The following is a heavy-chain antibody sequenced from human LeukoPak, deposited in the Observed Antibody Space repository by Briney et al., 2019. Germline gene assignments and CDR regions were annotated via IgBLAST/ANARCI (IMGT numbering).Heavy chain of an antibody. V-gene: IGHV3-23*01. J-gene: IGHJ4*02. CDR1: GFTFSTYA. D-gene: IGHD2-2*03. CDR2: ITGSGSTT. Sequence: GGSLRLSCAASGFTFSTYAMTWVRQAPGKELEWVSAITGSGSTTYYADSVKGRFTISRDNSKNTVYVQMNSLRAEDTAVYYCAMDGGYWGQGTLVTVSS. CDR3: AMDGGY.